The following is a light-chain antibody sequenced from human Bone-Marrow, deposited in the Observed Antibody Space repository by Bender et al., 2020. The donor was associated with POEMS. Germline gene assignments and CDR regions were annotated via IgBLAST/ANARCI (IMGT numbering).Light chain of an antibody. CDR1: TSGVGDYNY. CDR2: DVN. Sequence: QSALTQPRSVSGSPGQSVTLSCTGATSGVGDYNYVSWYRQNPGKAPEVLIYDVNKRPSGVPDRFSGSKSGNTASLTISGLRTEDEGLYYCCSYAGSGTYVFGTGTEVTVL. CDR3: CSYAGSGTYV. J-gene: IGLJ1*01. V-gene: IGLV2-11*01.